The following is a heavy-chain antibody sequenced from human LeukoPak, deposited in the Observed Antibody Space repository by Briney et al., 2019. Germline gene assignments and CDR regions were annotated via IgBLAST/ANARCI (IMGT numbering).Heavy chain of an antibody. J-gene: IGHJ4*02. V-gene: IGHV4-39*01. Sequence: SETLSLTCTVSGGSISSSSYYWGWIRQPPGKGLEWIGSIYFSGNTHYNPSLKSRVTISVDTSKNQFSLRLSSVTAADTAAYYCARLDSGSSRKYFDYWGQGPLVTVSS. CDR3: ARLDSGSSRKYFDY. CDR1: GGSISSSSYY. D-gene: IGHD1-26*01. CDR2: IYFSGNT.